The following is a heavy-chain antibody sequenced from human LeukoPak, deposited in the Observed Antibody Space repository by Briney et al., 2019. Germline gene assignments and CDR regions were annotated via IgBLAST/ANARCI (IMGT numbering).Heavy chain of an antibody. J-gene: IGHJ4*02. Sequence: SETLSLTCTVSGGSVSSTNYYWDWIRQPPGKGLEWIGSIYYSGSTYYNPSLKSRVTISVDTSKNQFSLKLNSVTAADTAEYYCARRYYYGSGSYYDYWGQGTLVTVSS. CDR2: IYYSGST. V-gene: IGHV4-39*01. D-gene: IGHD3-10*01. CDR1: GGSVSSTNYY. CDR3: ARRYYYGSGSYYDY.